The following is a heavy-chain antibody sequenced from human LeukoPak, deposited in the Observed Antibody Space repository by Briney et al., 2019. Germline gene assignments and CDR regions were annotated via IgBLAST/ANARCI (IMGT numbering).Heavy chain of an antibody. Sequence: GRSLRLSCAVSGFNFDDYAMHWVRQAPGRGLEWVSGINWKTGNGIYADSVKGRFTISRDNAKNSLYLQMSSLRAEDTALYYCTRRAARWQFDLWGRGTMLTVSS. CDR2: INWKTGNG. CDR3: TRRAARWQFDL. J-gene: IGHJ2*01. CDR1: GFNFDDYA. V-gene: IGHV3-9*01. D-gene: IGHD5-24*01.